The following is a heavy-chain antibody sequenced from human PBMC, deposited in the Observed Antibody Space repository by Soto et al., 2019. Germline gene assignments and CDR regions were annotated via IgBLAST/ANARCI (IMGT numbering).Heavy chain of an antibody. CDR3: ARRAYCTSSALYNWFDS. D-gene: IGHD6-6*01. J-gene: IGHJ5*01. Sequence: AGESLKISCKGSGYSFSTCWIGWVRQMPGKGLEWMGIIYPGDSETTYSPSFQGQVTFSVDKSINTAYLQWNSLKASDTAMYYCARRAYCTSSALYNWFDSWGQGTLVTVSS. CDR2: IYPGDSET. CDR1: GYSFSTCW. V-gene: IGHV5-51*01.